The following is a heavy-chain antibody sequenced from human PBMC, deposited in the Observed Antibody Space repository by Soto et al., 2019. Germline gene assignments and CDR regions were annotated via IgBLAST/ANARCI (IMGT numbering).Heavy chain of an antibody. CDR1: GGSVSGASYY. CDR2: INHSGAT. CDR3: ARGLDFYGSGSPDLNGY. D-gene: IGHD3-10*01. V-gene: IGHV4-61*01. J-gene: IGHJ4*02. Sequence: SETLSRTCSVSGGSVSGASYYWSWIRQPPGKGLEWIGNINHSGATNYNPSLKTRATISVDTSKKQFSLKLTSLTSADTAVYYCARGLDFYGSGSPDLNGYWGQGSPVTVSS.